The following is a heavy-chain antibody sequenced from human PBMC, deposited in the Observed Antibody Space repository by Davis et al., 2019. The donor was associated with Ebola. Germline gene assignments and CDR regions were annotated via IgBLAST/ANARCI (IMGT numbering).Heavy chain of an antibody. CDR3: AREGWVLADY. Sequence: GESLKISCAASGFTFSSYGMHWVRQAPGKGLEWVAVISYDGSNKYYADSVKGRFTISRDNSKNTLYLQMNSLRAEDTAVYYCAREGWVLADYWGQGTLVTVSS. J-gene: IGHJ4*02. V-gene: IGHV3-30*19. CDR1: GFTFSSYG. D-gene: IGHD2-8*02. CDR2: ISYDGSNK.